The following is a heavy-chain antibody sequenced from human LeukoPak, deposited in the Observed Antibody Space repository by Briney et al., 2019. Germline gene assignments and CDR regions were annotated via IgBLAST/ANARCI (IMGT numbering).Heavy chain of an antibody. V-gene: IGHV3-74*03. CDR3: AREARVGGALQY. D-gene: IGHD1-26*01. CDR2: INPDGGIR. J-gene: IGHJ4*02. Sequence: PGGSLRLSCAASGLTFSTYWMHWVRQAPGKGLAWVARINPDGGIRTYANSVQGRVTISRDTAKDTLFLQMNSLRAEDTAVYYCAREARVGGALQYWGQGTPVTVSS. CDR1: GLTFSTYW.